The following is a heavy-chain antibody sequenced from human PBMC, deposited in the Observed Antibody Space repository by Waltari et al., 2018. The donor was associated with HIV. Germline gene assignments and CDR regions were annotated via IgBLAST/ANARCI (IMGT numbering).Heavy chain of an antibody. CDR1: GFTFSSYS. CDR3: ARDFAVATGCFDP. D-gene: IGHD5-12*01. CDR2: ISSSSSTI. Sequence: EVQLVESGGGLVQPGGSLRLSCAASGFTFSSYSMNWVRQAPGKGLEWVSYISSSSSTIYYADSVKGRFDSSRDNANNSMYLQMNSLRAEDTAVYYGARDFAVATGCFDPWGQGTLVTVSS. V-gene: IGHV3-48*01. J-gene: IGHJ5*02.